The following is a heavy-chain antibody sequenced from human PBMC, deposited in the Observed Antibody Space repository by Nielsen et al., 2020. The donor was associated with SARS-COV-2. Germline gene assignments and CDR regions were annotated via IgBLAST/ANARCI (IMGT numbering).Heavy chain of an antibody. CDR3: ARLLMAAAGTKYYYYGMAV. D-gene: IGHD6-13*01. Sequence: GESLKISCKGSGYSFTSYWIGWVRQMPGKGLEWMGIIYPGDSDTRYSPSFQGQVTISADKSISTAYLQWSSLKASDTAMYYCARLLMAAAGTKYYYYGMAVWGQGTTVTVSS. J-gene: IGHJ6*02. V-gene: IGHV5-51*01. CDR1: GYSFTSYW. CDR2: IYPGDSDT.